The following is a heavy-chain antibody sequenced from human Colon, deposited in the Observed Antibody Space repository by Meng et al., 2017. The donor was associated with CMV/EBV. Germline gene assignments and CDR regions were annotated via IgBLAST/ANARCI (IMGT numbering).Heavy chain of an antibody. D-gene: IGHD3-9*01. CDR1: GFTFTDNG. CDR2: INIYNGNT. CDR3: ARDQYYDILTGNYDY. Sequence: GGSLRLSCAASGFTFTDNGLGWVRQAPGQGLEWMGWINIYNGNTKYEGRLQDRVTMTRDTSTNTAYMELRSLTLDDTAVYFCARDQYYDILTGNYDYWGQGTLVTVSS. J-gene: IGHJ4*02. V-gene: IGHV1-18*01.